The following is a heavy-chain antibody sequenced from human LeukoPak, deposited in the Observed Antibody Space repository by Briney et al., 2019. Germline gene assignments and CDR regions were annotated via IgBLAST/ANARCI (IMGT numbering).Heavy chain of an antibody. V-gene: IGHV3-23*01. D-gene: IGHD1-14*01. CDR3: APPPYNHHSWDD. J-gene: IGHJ6*03. CDR1: GITLSNYG. CDR2: ISDSGGST. Sequence: GGSLRLSCAVSGITLSNYGMSWVRQAPGKGLEWVAGISDSGGSTNYADSVKGRFTISRDNSNYMLFLHMNNLRAEDTAIYYCAPPPYNHHSWDDWGKGTTVTVSS.